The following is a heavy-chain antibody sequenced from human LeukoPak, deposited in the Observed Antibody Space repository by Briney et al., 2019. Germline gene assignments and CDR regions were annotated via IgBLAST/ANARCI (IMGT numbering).Heavy chain of an antibody. CDR2: LNGGRT. J-gene: IGHJ4*02. CDR1: GFTFSNYA. Sequence: GGSLRLSCVASGFTFSNYAMSWVRQAPGKGLEWIAALNGGRTFFQDSVRGRFTISRDNSKNTLYLQMNSLRGDDTAVYYCVKEVTGYGYFDYWGRGTLVTVSS. D-gene: IGHD2-2*03. V-gene: IGHV3-23*01. CDR3: VKEVTGYGYFDY.